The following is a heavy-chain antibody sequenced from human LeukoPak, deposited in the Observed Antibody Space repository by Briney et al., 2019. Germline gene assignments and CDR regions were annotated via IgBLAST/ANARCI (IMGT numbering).Heavy chain of an antibody. V-gene: IGHV3-30*18. Sequence: GGSLRLSCAASGFTFSSYGMHWVRQAPGKGLEWVAFISYDGSNKYYEDSVKGRFTISRDNSRNRLFLEVNRLRPDDTAMYYCAQAVGYCTSATCYQWFDPWGQGTRVTVSS. J-gene: IGHJ5*02. CDR3: AQAVGYCTSATCYQWFDP. CDR2: ISYDGSNK. CDR1: GFTFSSYG. D-gene: IGHD2-2*01.